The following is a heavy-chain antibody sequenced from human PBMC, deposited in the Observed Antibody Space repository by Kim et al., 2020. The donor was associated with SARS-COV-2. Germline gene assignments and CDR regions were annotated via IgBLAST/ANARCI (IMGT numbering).Heavy chain of an antibody. CDR1: GGSISTYF. J-gene: IGHJ4*02. Sequence: SETLSLTCNVSGGSISTYFWSWIRQPAGKGLEWIGHISTTGSTSYNPPLKSRVTMSVDMSKNEFSLKVNSVTAADTAVYYCARGIAALNQFDHWAQGTLVTVSS. V-gene: IGHV4-4*07. CDR2: ISTTGST. D-gene: IGHD6-13*01. CDR3: ARGIAALNQFDH.